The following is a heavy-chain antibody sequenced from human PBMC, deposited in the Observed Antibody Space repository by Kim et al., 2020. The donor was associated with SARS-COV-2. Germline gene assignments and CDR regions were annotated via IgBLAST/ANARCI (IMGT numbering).Heavy chain of an antibody. Sequence: GGSLRLSCAASGFTFSSYWMHWVRQAPGKGLVWVSRINSDGSSTSYADSVKGRFTISRDNAKNTLYLQMNSLRAEDTAVYYCAREGSSWYFDYWGQGTLVTVSS. CDR1: GFTFSSYW. D-gene: IGHD6-13*01. CDR2: INSDGSST. CDR3: AREGSSWYFDY. J-gene: IGHJ4*02. V-gene: IGHV3-74*01.